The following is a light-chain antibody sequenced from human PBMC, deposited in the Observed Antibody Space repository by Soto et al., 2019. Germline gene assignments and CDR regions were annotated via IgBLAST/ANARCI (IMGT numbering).Light chain of an antibody. V-gene: IGLV1-47*01. J-gene: IGLJ2*01. CDR2: KKT. CDR1: RSNIGTNY. Sequence: QSVLTQPPSTSGTPGQTVSISCSGSRSNIGTNYVSWYQKLPGTAPKLLIHKKTQRPSGVPDRFYASKSGTSASLAISGLRSEDEGEYYCATWDGSLPGEVFGGGTKLTVL. CDR3: ATWDGSLPGEV.